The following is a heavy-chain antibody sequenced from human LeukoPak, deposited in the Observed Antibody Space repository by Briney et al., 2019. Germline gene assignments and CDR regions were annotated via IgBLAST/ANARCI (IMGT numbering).Heavy chain of an antibody. J-gene: IGHJ4*02. D-gene: IGHD3-10*01. CDR3: ARYVVYGSGKYYFDY. CDR1: GGSFSNSNNY. Sequence: SETLSLTCTVSGGSFSNSNNYCSWIRQPPGKELEWIASINYGGTTYYNPSLKSRVTISVDTSKSQFSLRLSSVTAADTAVYLCARYVVYGSGKYYFDYWGQRSLVTVSS. CDR2: INYGGTT. V-gene: IGHV4-39*01.